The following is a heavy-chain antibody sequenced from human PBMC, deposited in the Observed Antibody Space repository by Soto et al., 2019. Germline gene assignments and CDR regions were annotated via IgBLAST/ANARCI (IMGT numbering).Heavy chain of an antibody. D-gene: IGHD6-19*01. J-gene: IGHJ4*02. CDR2: ISWNSGSI. V-gene: IGHV3-9*01. CDR3: ATIAVDPYDY. CDR1: GFTFDDYG. Sequence: EVQLVESGGGLVQPGRSLRLSCAASGFTFDDYGMHWVRQAPGKGLEWVSSISWNSGSIGYADSVKGRFTISRENAKNSLYLQMNSLRAEDTAVYYCATIAVDPYDYWGPGTLVTVSS.